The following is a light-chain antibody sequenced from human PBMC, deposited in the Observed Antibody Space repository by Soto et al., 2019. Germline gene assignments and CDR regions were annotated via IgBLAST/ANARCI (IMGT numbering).Light chain of an antibody. Sequence: QSVLTQPPSASGCPGQSVTISCTGTSSDVGGYNYVSWYQQHPGKAPKLMIYEVSKRPSGVPDRFSASKSGNTASLTDSGLKAEDEADYYCSSYAGSNNFERVFGGGTKLTVL. CDR1: SSDVGGYNY. V-gene: IGLV2-8*01. CDR2: EVS. CDR3: SSYAGSNNFERV. J-gene: IGLJ3*02.